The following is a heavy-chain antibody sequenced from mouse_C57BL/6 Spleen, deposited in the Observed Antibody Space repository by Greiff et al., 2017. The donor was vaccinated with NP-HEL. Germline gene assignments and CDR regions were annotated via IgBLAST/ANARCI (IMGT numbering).Heavy chain of an antibody. CDR1: GFTFSDFY. V-gene: IGHV7-1*01. CDR2: SRNKANDYTT. J-gene: IGHJ1*03. D-gene: IGHD2-2*01. Sequence: EVMLVESGGGLVQSGRSLRLSCATSGFTFSDFYMEWVRQAPGKGLEWIAASRNKANDYTTEYSSSVKGRFIVSRDTSQSIIYLQMNGLRAEDTAIYYCARDAGGYGYWYFDVWGTGTTVTVSS. CDR3: ARDAGGYGYWYFDV.